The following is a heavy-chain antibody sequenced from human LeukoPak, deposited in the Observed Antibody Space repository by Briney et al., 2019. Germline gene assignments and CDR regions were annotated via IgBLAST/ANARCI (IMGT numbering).Heavy chain of an antibody. J-gene: IGHJ4*02. Sequence: GGSLRLSCAASGFTFSSYWMHWIRQAPGKGLVWVSRVSSDGSITDYTDSVKGRFTISRDNAKNTLYLQMNSLRAEDTAMYYCVRAVGGNDGRTFGYWAQGTLVTVSS. CDR2: VSSDGSIT. CDR1: GFTFSSYW. D-gene: IGHD3-3*01. V-gene: IGHV3-74*01. CDR3: VRAVGGNDGRTFGY.